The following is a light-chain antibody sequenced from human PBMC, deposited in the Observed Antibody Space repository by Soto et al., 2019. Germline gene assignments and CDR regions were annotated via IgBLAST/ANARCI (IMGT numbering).Light chain of an antibody. Sequence: DIPMTQSPSTLSASVGDRVTITCRASQRIGSWLAWYQQKPGKGPKLLIYDASSLESGVPSRFSGSGSGTEFTLTISSLQPDDFATYYCQQYKSYSWTFGQGTKVEIK. V-gene: IGKV1-5*01. CDR3: QQYKSYSWT. J-gene: IGKJ1*01. CDR2: DAS. CDR1: QRIGSW.